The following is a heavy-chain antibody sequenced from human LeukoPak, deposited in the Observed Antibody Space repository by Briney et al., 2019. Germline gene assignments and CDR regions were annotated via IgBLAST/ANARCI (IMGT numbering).Heavy chain of an antibody. D-gene: IGHD3/OR15-3a*01. J-gene: IGHJ4*02. Sequence: SETLSLTCTVSGGSISRGTYYWSWIRQPAGKGLEWIGSIYYSGNTYYNASLKSQVSISIDTSKNQFSLRLTSVTAADTAVYYCARQTGSGLFILPGGQGTLVTVSS. CDR3: ARQTGSGLFILP. CDR2: IYYSGNT. CDR1: GGSISRGTYY. V-gene: IGHV4-39*01.